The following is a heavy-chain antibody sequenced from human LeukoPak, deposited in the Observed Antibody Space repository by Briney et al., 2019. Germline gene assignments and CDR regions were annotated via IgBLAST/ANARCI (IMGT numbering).Heavy chain of an antibody. D-gene: IGHD3-3*01. V-gene: IGHV4-38-2*02. Sequence: SETLSLTCTVSGYSISSTYHWGWIRPSPGKGLEWIGSISQSGSTYHNPSLKSRVTISVDTSKNQFSLKLNSVTAADTAVYYRARDGYDFWSGGFDPWGQGTLVTVSS. CDR3: ARDGYDFWSGGFDP. CDR2: ISQSGST. J-gene: IGHJ5*02. CDR1: GYSISSTYH.